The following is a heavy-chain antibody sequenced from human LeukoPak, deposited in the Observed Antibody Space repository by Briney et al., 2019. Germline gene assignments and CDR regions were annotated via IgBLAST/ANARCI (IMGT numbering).Heavy chain of an antibody. CDR3: ARGVGGNGIVVVTAFDY. D-gene: IGHD3-22*01. Sequence: GGSLRLSCAASGFTFSSYAMSWVRQAPGKGLEWVSAISGSGGSTYYADSVKGRFTISRDNSKNTLYLQMNSLRSDDTAVYYCARGVGGNGIVVVTAFDYWGQGTLVAVSS. CDR2: ISGSGGST. V-gene: IGHV3-23*01. CDR1: GFTFSSYA. J-gene: IGHJ4*02.